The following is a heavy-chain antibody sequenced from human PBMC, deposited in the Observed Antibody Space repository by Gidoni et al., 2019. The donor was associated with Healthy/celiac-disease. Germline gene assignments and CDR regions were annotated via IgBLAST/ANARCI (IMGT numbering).Heavy chain of an antibody. CDR2: IYYSGST. Sequence: QLQLQESGPGLVKPSETLSLTCPVSGGSISSSSYYWGWSRQPPGKGLEWIGSIYYSGSTYYNPSLKSRVTISVDTSKNQFSLKLSSVTAADTAVYYCAAPGIAAAGDAFDIWGQGTMVTVSS. CDR3: AAPGIAAAGDAFDI. V-gene: IGHV4-39*01. D-gene: IGHD6-13*01. CDR1: GGSISSSSYY. J-gene: IGHJ3*02.